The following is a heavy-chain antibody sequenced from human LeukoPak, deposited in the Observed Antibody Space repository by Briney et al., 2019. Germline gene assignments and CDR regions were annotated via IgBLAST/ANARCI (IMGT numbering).Heavy chain of an antibody. CDR2: IYYSGST. CDR3: ARAGPFLAARGRGFDY. CDR1: GGSISSYY. J-gene: IGHJ4*02. D-gene: IGHD6-6*01. V-gene: IGHV4-59*01. Sequence: SETLSLTCTVSGGSISSYYWSWIRQPPGKGLEWIGYIYYSGSTNYNPSLKSRVTISVDTSKNQFSLKLSSVTAADTAVYYCARAGPFLAARGRGFDYWGQGTLVTVSS.